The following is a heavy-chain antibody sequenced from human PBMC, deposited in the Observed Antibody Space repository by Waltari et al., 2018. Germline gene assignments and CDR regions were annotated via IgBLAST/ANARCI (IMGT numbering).Heavy chain of an antibody. CDR2: IIPIFGTA. CDR3: ARGRGRYFDWFYYMDV. J-gene: IGHJ6*03. V-gene: IGHV1-69*14. D-gene: IGHD3-9*01. CDR1: GGTFSSYA. Sequence: QVQLVQSGAEVKKPGSSVKVSCKTSGGTFSSYAISWVRQAPGQGLEWMGGIIPIFGTANSHQKFQGRVTITADKSTSTAYMELSSLRSEDTAVYYCARGRGRYFDWFYYMDVWGKGTTVTVSS.